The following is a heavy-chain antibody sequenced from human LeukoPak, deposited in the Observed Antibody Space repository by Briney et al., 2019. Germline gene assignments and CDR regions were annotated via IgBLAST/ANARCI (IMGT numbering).Heavy chain of an antibody. D-gene: IGHD5-24*01. CDR1: GGTFSSYA. V-gene: IGHV1-69*13. J-gene: IGHJ4*02. CDR2: IIPIFGTA. Sequence: SVKVSCKASGGTFSSYAISWVRQAPGQGLEWMGGIIPIFGTANYAQKFRGRVTITADESTSTAYMELSSLRSEDTAVYYCARDLGSRDGYNPPNLFDSWGQGTLVTVSS. CDR3: ARDLGSRDGYNPPNLFDS.